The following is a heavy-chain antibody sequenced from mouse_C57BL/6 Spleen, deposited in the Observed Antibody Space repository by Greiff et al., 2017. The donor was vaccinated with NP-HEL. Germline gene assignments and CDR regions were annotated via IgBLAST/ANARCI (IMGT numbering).Heavy chain of an antibody. CDR1: GISITTGNYR. CDR3: ARDRPGTGFDY. Sequence: EVQLQESGPGLVKPSQTVFLTCTVTGISITTGNYRWSWIRQFPGNKLEWIGYIYYSGTITYNPSLTSRTTNTRDTPKNQFLLEMNSLTAEDTATYYCARDRPGTGFDYWGQGTTLTVSS. J-gene: IGHJ2*01. CDR2: IYYSGTI. D-gene: IGHD4-1*01. V-gene: IGHV3-5*01.